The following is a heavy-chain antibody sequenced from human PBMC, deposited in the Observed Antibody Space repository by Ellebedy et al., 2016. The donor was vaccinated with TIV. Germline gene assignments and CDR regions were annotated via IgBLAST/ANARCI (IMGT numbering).Heavy chain of an antibody. V-gene: IGHV5-51*01. Sequence: PGGSLRLSCKGSGYSFTSYWIGWVRQMPGKGLEWMGIIYPGDSDTRYSLSFQGQVTISADKSISTAYLQWSSLEASDTAIYFCARQSRSSSHTDYWGQGTQVTVS. D-gene: IGHD2-2*01. CDR1: GYSFTSYW. CDR3: ARQSRSSSHTDY. J-gene: IGHJ4*02. CDR2: IYPGDSDT.